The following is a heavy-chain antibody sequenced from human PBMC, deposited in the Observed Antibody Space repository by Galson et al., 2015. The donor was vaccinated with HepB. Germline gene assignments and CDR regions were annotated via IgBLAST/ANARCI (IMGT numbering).Heavy chain of an antibody. D-gene: IGHD5-18*01. CDR1: GFAFDSHA. V-gene: IGHV3-23*01. CDR2: ISGNGDST. CDR3: AKGYGLFDP. Sequence: SLRLSCAASGFAFDSHAMSWVRQAPGKGLEWISGISGNGDSTFYADSVKGRFTVSRDNSNNMLYLQMNSLRAEDAGLYFCAKGYGLFDPWGQGILVTVSS. J-gene: IGHJ5*02.